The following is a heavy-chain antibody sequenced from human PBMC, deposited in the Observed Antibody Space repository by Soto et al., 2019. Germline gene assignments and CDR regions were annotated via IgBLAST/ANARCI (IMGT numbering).Heavy chain of an antibody. V-gene: IGHV3-23*01. CDR1: GFTFSSYA. J-gene: IGHJ4*02. D-gene: IGHD6-19*01. Sequence: EVQLLGSGGGLVQPGGSLRLSCAASGFTFSSYAMSWVRQAPGKGLEWVSGIRGSGVSTHYADSVKGRFTISRDTSKNTLYLQMNSLRAEDTAAYYCAKEVGYSSGYDYFDYWGQGTLVTVS. CDR3: AKEVGYSSGYDYFDY. CDR2: IRGSGVST.